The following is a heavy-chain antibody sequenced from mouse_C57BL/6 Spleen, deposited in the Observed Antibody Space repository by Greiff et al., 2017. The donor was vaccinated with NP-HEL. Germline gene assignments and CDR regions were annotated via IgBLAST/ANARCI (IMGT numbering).Heavy chain of an antibody. D-gene: IGHD4-1*01. V-gene: IGHV1-53*01. Sequence: QVQLQQPGTELVKPGASVMLSCKASGYTFTSYWMHWVKQRPGQGLEWIGNINPSNGGTNYNEKFKSKAILTLVNSSSTAYMQLSSLTSEDSAVYYCARGGEELGRGELGFDYRGQGTTLTVSS. J-gene: IGHJ2*01. CDR2: INPSNGGT. CDR1: GYTFTSYW. CDR3: ARGGEELGRGELGFDY.